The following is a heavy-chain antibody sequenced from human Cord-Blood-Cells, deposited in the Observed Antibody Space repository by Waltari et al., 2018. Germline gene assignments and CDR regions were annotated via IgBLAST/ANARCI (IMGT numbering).Heavy chain of an antibody. CDR2: IKQDGSEK. D-gene: IGHD3-3*01. Sequence: EVQLVESGGGLVQPGGSLRLACAASGFTFSSYWMSWVRQAPGKGLEWVANIKQDGSEKYYVDSVKGRFTISRDNAKNSLYLQMNSLRAEDTAVYYCARDLSGTGVVIDYWGQGTLVTVSS. CDR1: GFTFSSYW. CDR3: ARDLSGTGVVIDY. V-gene: IGHV3-7*01. J-gene: IGHJ4*02.